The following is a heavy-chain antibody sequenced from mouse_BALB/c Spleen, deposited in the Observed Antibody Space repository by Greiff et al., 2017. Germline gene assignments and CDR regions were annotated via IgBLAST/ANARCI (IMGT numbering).Heavy chain of an antibody. D-gene: IGHD2-1*01. CDR2: IWSGGST. CDR3: APYGKSYAMDY. CDR1: GFSLTSYG. Sequence: VKLVESGPGLVQPSQSLSITCTVSGFSLTSYGVHWVRQSPGKGLEWLGVIWSGGSTDYNAAFISRLSISKDNSKSQVFFKMNSLQANDTAIYYCAPYGKSYAMDYWGQGTSVTVSS. V-gene: IGHV2-2*02. J-gene: IGHJ4*01.